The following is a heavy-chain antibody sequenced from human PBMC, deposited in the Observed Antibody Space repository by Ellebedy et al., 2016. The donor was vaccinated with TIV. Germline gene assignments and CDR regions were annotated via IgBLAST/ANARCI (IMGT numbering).Heavy chain of an antibody. V-gene: IGHV3-23*01. CDR1: GFTFSSHS. CDR2: VTSDYFT. J-gene: IGHJ4*02. Sequence: GGSLRLXCEGSGFTFSSHSMSWVRQAPGKGLEWVSCVTSDYFTFYADSVKGRFTVSRDNSKNTLYLQMNSLRAEDTAIYYCVRETSVWGQGTLVTVSS. CDR3: VRETSV.